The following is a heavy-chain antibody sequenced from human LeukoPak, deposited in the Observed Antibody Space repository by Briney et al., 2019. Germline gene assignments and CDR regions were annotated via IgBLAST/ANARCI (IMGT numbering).Heavy chain of an antibody. J-gene: IGHJ4*02. V-gene: IGHV3-30*18. CDR1: GFTFSSYG. CDR2: ISYDGNNQ. CDR3: AKEGVGGWYGIDY. Sequence: TGGSLRLSCAASGFTFSSYGMHWVRQAPGKGLEWVALISYDGNNQYYPDSVKGRFTISRDNSKNTLYLQMNSLRAEDTAVYYCAKEGVGGWYGIDYWGQGTLVTVSS. D-gene: IGHD6-19*01.